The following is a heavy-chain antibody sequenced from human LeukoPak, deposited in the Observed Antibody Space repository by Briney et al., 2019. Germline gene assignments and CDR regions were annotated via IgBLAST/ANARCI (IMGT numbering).Heavy chain of an antibody. D-gene: IGHD1-26*01. Sequence: SETLSLTCTVSGGPIKSDNDYWGWIRQPPGEGLEWIGSIYYSGTTYYSPSLKSRVTVSVDTSWSQFSLRLTSVTAADTAVYYCARSGASEGPTHNWFDPWSQGSLVIVSS. V-gene: IGHV4-39*01. CDR2: IYYSGTT. J-gene: IGHJ5*02. CDR1: GGPIKSDNDY. CDR3: ARSGASEGPTHNWFDP.